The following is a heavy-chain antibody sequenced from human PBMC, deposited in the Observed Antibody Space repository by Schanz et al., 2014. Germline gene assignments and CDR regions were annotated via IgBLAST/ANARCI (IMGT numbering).Heavy chain of an antibody. CDR3: AKDSCSSTTCYGYGMDV. Sequence: EADLVESGGGLIQRGESLRLSCSASGFSFSSYSMNWVRQAPGKGLEWLSYIDGKSTTVYYADSVKGRFTVFRDNSKRTLYLEINDPRAEDTAVYYYAKDSCSSTTCYGYGMDVWGQGSTVTVSS. J-gene: IGHJ6*02. CDR1: GFSFSSYS. D-gene: IGHD2-2*01. V-gene: IGHV3-48*01. CDR2: IDGKSTTV.